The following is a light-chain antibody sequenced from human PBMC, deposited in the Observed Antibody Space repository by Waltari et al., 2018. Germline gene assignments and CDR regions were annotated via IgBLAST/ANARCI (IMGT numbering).Light chain of an antibody. CDR1: QTISSW. CDR2: DAS. Sequence: DIQMTQSPSTLSASVGDRVTITCRASQTISSWLAWYQQKPGKAPNLLIYDASSVESGVPSRFSGSGSGTEFTLTISSLQPDDFAIYYCQQYNSYLRTFGGGTKVEIK. CDR3: QQYNSYLRT. J-gene: IGKJ4*01. V-gene: IGKV1-5*01.